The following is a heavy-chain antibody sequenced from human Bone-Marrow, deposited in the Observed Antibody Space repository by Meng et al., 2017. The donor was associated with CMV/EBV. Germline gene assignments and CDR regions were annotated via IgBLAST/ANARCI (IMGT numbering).Heavy chain of an antibody. Sequence: GESLKISCAASGFIFDDYGMTWVRQTPGKGLEWVSGVNWNGGTTAYADSVKGRFTISRDNAKNSLYIEMNSLRGEDTAFYYCVRADGPSGYAPPGDSWGQGTLVTVSS. CDR3: VRADGPSGYAPPGDS. CDR1: GFIFDDYG. V-gene: IGHV3-20*04. D-gene: IGHD5-12*01. CDR2: VNWNGGTT. J-gene: IGHJ4*02.